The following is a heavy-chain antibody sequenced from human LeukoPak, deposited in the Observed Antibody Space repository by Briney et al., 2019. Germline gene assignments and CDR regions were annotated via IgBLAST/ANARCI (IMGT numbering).Heavy chain of an antibody. CDR1: GGTFSIYA. CDR2: IIPIFGTA. D-gene: IGHD3-10*01. V-gene: IGHV1-69*01. Sequence: SVTVSCTASGGTFSIYAISWVRQAPGQGLEWMGGIIPIFGTANYAQKFQGRVTITAGESTSTAYMELSSLRSEDTAVYYCARFFYGSGGRNWFDPWGQGTLVTVSS. J-gene: IGHJ5*02. CDR3: ARFFYGSGGRNWFDP.